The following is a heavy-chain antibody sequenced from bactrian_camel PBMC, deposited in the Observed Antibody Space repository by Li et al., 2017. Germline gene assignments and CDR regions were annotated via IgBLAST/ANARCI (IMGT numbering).Heavy chain of an antibody. J-gene: IGHJ4*01. V-gene: IGHV3S55*01. Sequence: HVQLAESGGGSVQAGGSLRLSCTASGFTIDDSDMGWYRQAPGNKCELVATASSDGVIYYEDFAKGRFTISPGNATNTVSLQMNSLRPEDTAMYYCAADRMACLRPSVQLEAFNFWGRGTQVTVS. CDR2: ASSDGVI. CDR3: AADRMACLRPSVQLEAFNF. CDR1: GFTIDDSD.